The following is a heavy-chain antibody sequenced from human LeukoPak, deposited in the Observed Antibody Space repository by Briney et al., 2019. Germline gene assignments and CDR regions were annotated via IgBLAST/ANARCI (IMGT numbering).Heavy chain of an antibody. CDR1: GFTFSNAW. Sequence: GGSLRLLCAASGFTFSNAWMRWVRQAPGEGLEWVAYIKQDGSEKYYVDSVKGRFTISRDHAKNSLCLQMNNLRTEDTAVYYWAKDREGYSYGNDAFDIWGQGTMVTVSS. J-gene: IGHJ3*02. V-gene: IGHV3-7*03. CDR2: IKQDGSEK. CDR3: AKDREGYSYGNDAFDI. D-gene: IGHD5-18*01.